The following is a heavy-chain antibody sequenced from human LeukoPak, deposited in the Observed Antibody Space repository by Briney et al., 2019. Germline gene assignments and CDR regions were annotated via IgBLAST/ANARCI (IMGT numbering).Heavy chain of an antibody. CDR1: GYTFTSYD. CDR3: ARPYCSSTSCYVLPDAFDI. Sequence: RWASVKVSCKASGYTFTSYDINWVRQAPGQGLEWMGWINPSSGGTNYAQKFQGRVTMTRDTSISTAYMELSRLRSDDTAVYYCARPYCSSTSCYVLPDAFDIWGQGTMVTVSS. CDR2: INPSSGGT. V-gene: IGHV1-2*02. J-gene: IGHJ3*02. D-gene: IGHD2-2*01.